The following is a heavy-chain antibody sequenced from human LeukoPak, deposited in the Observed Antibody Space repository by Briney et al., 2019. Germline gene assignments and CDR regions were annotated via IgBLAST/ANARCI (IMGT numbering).Heavy chain of an antibody. CDR3: ARAIAASQYYFHY. Sequence: GGSLRLSCAASGFTFSIYWMTWVRQAPGKGLECVANIKQDGSEKYYVDSVKGRFTISRDNAKNSLYLQMNSLRAEDTAVYYCARAIAASQYYFHYWGQGTLVTVSS. CDR2: IKQDGSEK. V-gene: IGHV3-7*01. J-gene: IGHJ4*02. D-gene: IGHD6-13*01. CDR1: GFTFSIYW.